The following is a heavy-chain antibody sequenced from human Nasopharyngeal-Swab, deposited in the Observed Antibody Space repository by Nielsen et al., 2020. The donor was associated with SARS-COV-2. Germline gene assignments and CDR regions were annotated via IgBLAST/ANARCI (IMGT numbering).Heavy chain of an antibody. CDR1: GFTFDNYA. J-gene: IGHJ6*03. V-gene: IGHV3-23*01. D-gene: IGHD3-10*01. CDR3: AKRVAGKYYYMDV. CDR2: ISGSGGST. Sequence: GESLKISCAASGFTFDNYAMSWVRQAPGKGLQWGSVISGSGGSTYYAGSVKGRFTISRDNSRNTLYLQLNSLRAEDTAIYYCAKRVAGKYYYMDVWGKGTTVTVSS.